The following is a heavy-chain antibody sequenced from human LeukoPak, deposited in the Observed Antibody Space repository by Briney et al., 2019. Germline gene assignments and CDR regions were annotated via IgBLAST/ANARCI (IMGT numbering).Heavy chain of an antibody. J-gene: IGHJ4*02. V-gene: IGHV4-59*08. CDR3: ARQGGYGSGIQV. CDR2: ISYSGST. CDR1: GGSISSYY. D-gene: IGHD3-10*01. Sequence: PSETLSLTWTVSGGSISSYYWSWIRQPPGKGLEWIGYISYSGSTNYNPSLKSRVTISVDTSKNQFSLNLSSVTAADTAVYYCARQGGYGSGIQVWGQGTLVTVSS.